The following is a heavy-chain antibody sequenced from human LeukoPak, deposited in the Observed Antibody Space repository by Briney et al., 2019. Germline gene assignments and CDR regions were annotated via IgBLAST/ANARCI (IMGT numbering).Heavy chain of an antibody. CDR3: ARDPTEGFEELLSPPDY. D-gene: IGHD3-10*01. J-gene: IGHJ4*02. CDR2: INWNGGSI. V-gene: IGHV3-20*04. Sequence: GGSLRLSCAASGFTFDDYGMSWVRQGPGKGLEWVSSINWNGGSIGYADSVKGRFTISRDNAKNSLYLQMNSLRAEDTALYYCARDPTEGFEELLSPPDYWGQGTLVTVSS. CDR1: GFTFDDYG.